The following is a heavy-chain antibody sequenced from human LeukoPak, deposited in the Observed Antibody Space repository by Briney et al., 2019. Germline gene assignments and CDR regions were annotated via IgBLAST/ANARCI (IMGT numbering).Heavy chain of an antibody. D-gene: IGHD3-22*01. V-gene: IGHV3-53*05. CDR3: ARQEARNYYYEGLDY. J-gene: IGHJ4*02. CDR2: IYSGGST. Sequence: QPGGSLRLSCAASGFTVSSNYMSWVRQAPGKGLEWVSVIYSGGSTYYADSVKGRFTISRDNSKNTLYLQMNSLRADDTALYSCARQEARNYYYEGLDYWGQGTLVTVSS. CDR1: GFTVSSNY.